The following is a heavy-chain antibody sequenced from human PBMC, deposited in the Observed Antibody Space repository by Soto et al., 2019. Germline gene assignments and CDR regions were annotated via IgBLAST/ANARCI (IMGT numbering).Heavy chain of an antibody. D-gene: IGHD2-21*01. Sequence: PGGSLRLSCAASGFTFSSNWMHWVRRVPGRGLVXXSXXXXXGXXTSYEDSVEGRFTISRDNAKNTVYLQMNSLRAEDTAVYYCARDGEGFWGQGTLVTASS. V-gene: IGHV3-74*01. CDR3: ARDGEGF. CDR1: GFTFSSNW. J-gene: IGHJ4*02. CDR2: XXXXGXXT.